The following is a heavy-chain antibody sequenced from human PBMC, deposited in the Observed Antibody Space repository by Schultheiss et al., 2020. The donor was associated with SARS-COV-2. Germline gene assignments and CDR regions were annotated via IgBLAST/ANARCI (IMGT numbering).Heavy chain of an antibody. CDR3: ARADSNYVYYYYYMDV. D-gene: IGHD4-11*01. CDR1: GGSISSSSYY. J-gene: IGHJ6*03. V-gene: IGHV4-39*01. CDR2: LYYSGST. Sequence: SQTLSLTCTVSGGSISSSSYYWGWVRQPPGKGLEWIGNLYYSGSTYSKPSLRSRVTISVDTSRNQFTLNLSSVTAADTAVYYCARADSNYVYYYYYMDVWGKGTTVTVSS.